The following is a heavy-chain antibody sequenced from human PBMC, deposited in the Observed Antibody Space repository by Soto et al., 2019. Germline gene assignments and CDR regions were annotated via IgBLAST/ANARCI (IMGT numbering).Heavy chain of an antibody. CDR2: IHPNSGGT. J-gene: IGHJ3*02. V-gene: IGHV1-2*02. D-gene: IGHD3-22*01. CDR3: ARDPLTYYYDSSGPSGLFDI. Sequence: ASVKVSCTASGYPFTGYYMHWVRQAPGQGLEWMGWIHPNSGGTNYAQKFQGRVTMTRDTSISTAYMELSRLRSDDTAVYYCARDPLTYYYDSSGPSGLFDIWGQGTMVTVSS. CDR1: GYPFTGYY.